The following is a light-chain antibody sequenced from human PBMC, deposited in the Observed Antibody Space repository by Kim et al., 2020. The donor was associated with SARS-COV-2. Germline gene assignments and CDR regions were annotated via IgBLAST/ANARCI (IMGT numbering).Light chain of an antibody. CDR3: QQYGNSPFT. V-gene: IGKV3-20*01. J-gene: IGKJ2*01. Sequence: LSPGESATRISRASESFRSRWLDWYQQRPGQAPRLPIYGASSRATGIPDRFSGSGSGTDFTLTISRLEPEDFAVYYCQQYGNSPFTFGPGTKLEI. CDR2: GAS. CDR1: ESFRSRW.